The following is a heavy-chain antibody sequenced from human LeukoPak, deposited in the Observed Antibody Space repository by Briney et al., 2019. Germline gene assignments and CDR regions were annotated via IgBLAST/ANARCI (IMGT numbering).Heavy chain of an antibody. J-gene: IGHJ4*02. Sequence: SETLSLTCTVSGGSISSSSYYWGWIRQPPGKGLEWIGSIYYSGSTYYNPSLKSRVTISVDTSKNQFSLKLSSVTAADTAVYYCARPGNIAAAGFDYWAREPWSPSPQ. D-gene: IGHD6-13*01. CDR3: ARPGNIAAAGFDY. CDR1: GGSISSSSYY. CDR2: IYYSGST. V-gene: IGHV4-39*01.